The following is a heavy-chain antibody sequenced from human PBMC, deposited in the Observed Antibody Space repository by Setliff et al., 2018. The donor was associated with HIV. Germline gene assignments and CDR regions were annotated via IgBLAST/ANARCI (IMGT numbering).Heavy chain of an antibody. CDR2: ISSTGRTI. Sequence: GGSLRLSCATSGFTFNNYEFNWVRQAPGKGLEWLSYISSTGRTISYADSVKGRFTISRDNAKNSLYLQMNSLRAEDTAVYYCARGAGGNSLSAFDIWGQGTMVTVSS. CDR1: GFTFNNYE. V-gene: IGHV3-48*03. CDR3: ARGAGGNSLSAFDI. D-gene: IGHD2-21*01. J-gene: IGHJ3*02.